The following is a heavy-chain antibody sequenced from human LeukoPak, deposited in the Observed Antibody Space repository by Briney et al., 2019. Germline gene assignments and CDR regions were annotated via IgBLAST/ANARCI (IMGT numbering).Heavy chain of an antibody. CDR3: AKRLVGSSGLYNIDY. CDR1: GFTFSGSA. J-gene: IGHJ4*02. V-gene: IGHV3-73*01. CDR2: IRSKANSYAT. Sequence: GGSLKLSSAASGFTFSGSAMHWVRQASGKGLEWVGRIRSKANSYATAYAASVKGRFTISRDDSKNTAYLQMNSLKTEDTAVYYCAKRLVGSSGLYNIDYWGQGTQVTVSS. D-gene: IGHD6-19*01.